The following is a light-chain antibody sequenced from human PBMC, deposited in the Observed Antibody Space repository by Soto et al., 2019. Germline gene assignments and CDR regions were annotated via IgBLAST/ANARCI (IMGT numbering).Light chain of an antibody. J-gene: IGLJ1*01. V-gene: IGLV2-11*01. CDR3: FSFTTTSTHA. CDR1: SSDVVHYNY. CDR2: DVR. Sequence: QSVQTQPHSVSGSPGQSVTISCTASSSDVVHYNYVCWHQQHPGKAPKLIIYDVRKRPSGVPDRFSGSKSGNTAYLTISGLQVEDEAEYFCFSFTTTSTHAFGTGTKVTVL.